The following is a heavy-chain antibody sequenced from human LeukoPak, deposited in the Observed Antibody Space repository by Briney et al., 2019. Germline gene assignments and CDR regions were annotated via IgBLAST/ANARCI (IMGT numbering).Heavy chain of an antibody. CDR3: ARVGATVTPYYYYGMDV. Sequence: GGSLRLSCAASGFTVSSNYMSWVRQAPGKGLEWVSVIYSGGSTYYADSVKGRFTISRDDSKNTLYLQMNSPRAEDTAVYYCARVGATVTPYYYYGMDVWGQGTTVTVSS. CDR2: IYSGGST. V-gene: IGHV3-53*01. J-gene: IGHJ6*02. CDR1: GFTVSSNY. D-gene: IGHD4-17*01.